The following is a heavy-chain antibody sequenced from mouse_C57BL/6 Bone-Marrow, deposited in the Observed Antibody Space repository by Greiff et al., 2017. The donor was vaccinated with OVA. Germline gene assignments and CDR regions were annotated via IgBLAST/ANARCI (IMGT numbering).Heavy chain of an antibody. CDR1: GYTFTSYW. CDR3: AFYYGNYGGVYYYAMDY. V-gene: IGHV1-50*01. D-gene: IGHD2-1*01. CDR2: IDPSDSYT. Sequence: VQLQQPGAELVKPGASVKLSCKASGYTFTSYWMQWVKQRPGQGLEWIGEIDPSDSYTNYNQKFKGKATLTVDTSSSTAYMQLSSLTSEDSAVYYCAFYYGNYGGVYYYAMDYWGQGTSVTVSS. J-gene: IGHJ4*01.